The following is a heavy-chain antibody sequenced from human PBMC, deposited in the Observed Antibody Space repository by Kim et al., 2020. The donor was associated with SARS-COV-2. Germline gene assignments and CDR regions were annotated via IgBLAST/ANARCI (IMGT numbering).Heavy chain of an antibody. CDR2: IWYDGSNK. Sequence: GGSLRLSCAASGFTFSSYGMHWVRQAPGKGLEWVAVIWYDGSNKYYADSVKGRFTISRDNSKNTLYLQMNSLRAEDTAVYYCARDLLGGDIQLWSLGIDYWGQGTLVTVSS. V-gene: IGHV3-33*01. J-gene: IGHJ4*02. CDR1: GFTFSSYG. CDR3: ARDLLGGDIQLWSLGIDY. D-gene: IGHD5-18*01.